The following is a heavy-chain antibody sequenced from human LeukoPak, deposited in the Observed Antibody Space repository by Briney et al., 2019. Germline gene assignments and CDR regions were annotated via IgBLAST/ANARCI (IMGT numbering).Heavy chain of an antibody. J-gene: IGHJ1*01. D-gene: IGHD3-22*01. CDR1: GFTVSSNY. CDR3: ARDPTPYYYDSSGYPPSEYFQH. Sequence: GGSLRLSCAASGFTVSSNYMSWVRQAPGKGLEWVSVIYSGGSTYYADSVKGRFTISRDNSKNTLYLQMNSLRAEDTAVYYCARDPTPYYYDSSGYPPSEYFQHWGQGTLVTVSS. CDR2: IYSGGST. V-gene: IGHV3-53*01.